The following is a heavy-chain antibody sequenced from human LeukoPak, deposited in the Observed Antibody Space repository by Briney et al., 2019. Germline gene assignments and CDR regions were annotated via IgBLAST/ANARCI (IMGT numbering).Heavy chain of an antibody. CDR3: AKDPDQRLIRNNYFDY. Sequence: NPGGSLRLSCAASGFTFSSYAMSWVRQAPGKGLEWVSAISGSGGSTYYADSVKGRFTISRDNSKNTLYLQMNSLRAEDTAVYYCAKDPDQRLIRNNYFDYWGQGTLVTVSS. D-gene: IGHD3-3*01. CDR2: ISGSGGST. CDR1: GFTFSSYA. J-gene: IGHJ4*02. V-gene: IGHV3-23*01.